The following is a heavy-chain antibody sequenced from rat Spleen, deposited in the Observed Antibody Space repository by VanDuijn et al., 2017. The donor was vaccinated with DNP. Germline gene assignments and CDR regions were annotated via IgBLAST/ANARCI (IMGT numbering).Heavy chain of an antibody. V-gene: IGHV5-20*01. CDR3: STALGDY. Sequence: EVQLVESGGSLVQPGRSLKLSCAASGFTFSDYYMAWVRQAPTKGLEWVATVTYDVRNTFYRESVKGRFTISRDNAKGTLDLQMDSLRSEDTATYYCSTALGDYWGQGVMVTVSS. D-gene: IGHD5-1*01. CDR2: VTYDVRNT. J-gene: IGHJ2*01. CDR1: GFTFSDYY.